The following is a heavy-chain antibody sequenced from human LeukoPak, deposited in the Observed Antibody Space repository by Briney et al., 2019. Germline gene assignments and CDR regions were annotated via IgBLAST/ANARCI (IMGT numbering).Heavy chain of an antibody. CDR2: IIPILGIA. CDR1: GGTFSSYA. V-gene: IGHV1-69*04. Sequence: SVKVSCKASGGTFSSYAISWVRQAPGQGLEWMGRIIPILGIANYAQKFQGRVTITAGKSTSTAYMELSSLRSEDTAVYYCLVVAARGDYWGQGTLVTVSS. J-gene: IGHJ4*02. D-gene: IGHD2-15*01. CDR3: LVVAARGDY.